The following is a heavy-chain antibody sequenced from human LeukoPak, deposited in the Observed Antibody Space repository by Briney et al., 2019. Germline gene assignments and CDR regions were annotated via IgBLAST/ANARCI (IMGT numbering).Heavy chain of an antibody. CDR2: ISYDGSNK. D-gene: IGHD5-24*01. CDR1: GFTFSSYA. V-gene: IGHV3-30-3*01. CDR3: ARGNGYHLLDY. J-gene: IGHJ4*02. Sequence: QPGRSLRLSCAASGFTFSSYAMHWVRQAPGQGLEWVAVISYDGSNKYYADSVKGRFTISRDNSKNTLYLQMNSLRAEDTAVYYCARGNGYHLLDYWGQGTLVTVSS.